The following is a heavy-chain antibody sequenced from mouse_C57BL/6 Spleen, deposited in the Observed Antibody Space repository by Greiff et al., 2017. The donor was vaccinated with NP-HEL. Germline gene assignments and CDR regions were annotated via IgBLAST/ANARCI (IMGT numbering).Heavy chain of an antibody. D-gene: IGHD3-2*02. CDR1: GYSITSGYY. Sequence: EVQLQQSGPGLVKPSQSLSLTCSVTGYSITSGYYWNWIRQFPGNKLEWMGYISYDVSYNYNQSLKNRISITRDTSKNQFFLKLNSVTTEDTATYNCGRDVDSSGCDAMDYWGKGASVTVAA. J-gene: IGHJ4*01. CDR3: GRDVDSSGCDAMDY. V-gene: IGHV3-6*01. CDR2: ISYDVSY.